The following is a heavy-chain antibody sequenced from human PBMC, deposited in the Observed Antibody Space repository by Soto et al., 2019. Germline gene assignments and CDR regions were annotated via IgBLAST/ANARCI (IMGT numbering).Heavy chain of an antibody. CDR3: ARHNMIVVVRIRRYGMDV. CDR1: GGSILDSTYY. Sequence: SETLSLTCTVSGGSILDSTYYWAWIRQSPGKGLEWIGTIFYSGGTFYTPSLKSRVTMSVDTSNNQFSLKLSSVTAADTAVYYCARHNMIVVVRIRRYGMDVWGQGTTVTVSS. J-gene: IGHJ6*02. D-gene: IGHD3-22*01. CDR2: IFYSGGT. V-gene: IGHV4-39*01.